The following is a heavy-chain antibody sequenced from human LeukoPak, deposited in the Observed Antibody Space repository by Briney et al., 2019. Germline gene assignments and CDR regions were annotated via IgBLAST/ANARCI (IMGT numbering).Heavy chain of an antibody. CDR2: IYYSGST. CDR3: ATEERDGYNSRGFDI. Sequence: PSETLSLTCTVSGGSISSSSYYWGWIRQPPGKGLEWIGSIYYSGSTYYNPSLKSRVTISVDTSKNQFSLKLSSVTAADTAVYYCATEERDGYNSRGFDIWGQGTMVTVSS. J-gene: IGHJ3*02. CDR1: GGSISSSSYY. D-gene: IGHD5-24*01. V-gene: IGHV4-39*07.